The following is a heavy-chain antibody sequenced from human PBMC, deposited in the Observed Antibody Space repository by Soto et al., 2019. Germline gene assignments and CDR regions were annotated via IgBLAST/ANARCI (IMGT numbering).Heavy chain of an antibody. CDR2: IYRDDDE. Sequence: SGPTMVNPTQTLTLTCTFSGFSLSTTGASVGKKRQPPGKALEYVALIYRDDDERYSPSLKSRLTITKDTSNNQVVLTMTNMDPVDTATYYCVHSRVLSSGYWYYFDYWGPGTLVTVSS. D-gene: IGHD3-3*01. V-gene: IGHV2-5*02. CDR3: VHSRVLSSGYWYYFDY. CDR1: GFSLSTTGAS. J-gene: IGHJ4*02.